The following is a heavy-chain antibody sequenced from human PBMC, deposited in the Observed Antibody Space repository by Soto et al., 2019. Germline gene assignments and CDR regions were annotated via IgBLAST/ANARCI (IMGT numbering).Heavy chain of an antibody. CDR3: SRFIMVGGWFDPNYYHGMDV. V-gene: IGHV1-18*01. CDR2: ISGYNGNT. CDR1: GYTFRNYG. J-gene: IGHJ6*02. D-gene: IGHD6-19*01. Sequence: QVQLVQSGAEVKKPGASVTVSCKTSGYTFRNYGINWVRQAPGQGLEWMGWISGYNGNTNYAQTVHCRVTMTTDTSTGTVYMELRSLKSDDTAIYYCSRFIMVGGWFDPNYYHGMDVWGQGTTVTVSS.